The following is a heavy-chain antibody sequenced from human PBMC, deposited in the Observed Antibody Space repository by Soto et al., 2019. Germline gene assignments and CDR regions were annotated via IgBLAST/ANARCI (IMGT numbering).Heavy chain of an antibody. D-gene: IGHD3-3*01. CDR2: INTGNGKT. V-gene: IGHV1-3*04. CDR1: GYTFTGHG. J-gene: IGHJ6*02. CDR3: ARMRTRSSQFMEWPFGEDYKYYGLGV. Sequence: QVQLVQSGAEVKKPGASVRISCTASGYTFTGHGMHWVRQAPGQRLEWMGWINTGNGKTHFSQKFQDRVTISRDTYATTAYMELSSLRTADTAVYYCARMRTRSSQFMEWPFGEDYKYYGLGVWGQGTTVTVSS.